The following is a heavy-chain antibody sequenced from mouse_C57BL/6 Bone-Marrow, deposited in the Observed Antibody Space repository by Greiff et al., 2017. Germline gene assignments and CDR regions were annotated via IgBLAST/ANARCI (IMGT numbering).Heavy chain of an antibody. D-gene: IGHD2-3*01. J-gene: IGHJ4*01. V-gene: IGHV10-1*01. Sequence: EVKLMESGGGLVQPKGSLKLSCAASGFSFNTYAMNWVRQAPGKGLEWVARIRSKSNNYATYYADSVKDRFTISRDDSESMLYLQMNNLKTEDTAMYYCVRQMMNAMDYWGQGTSVTVSS. CDR3: VRQMMNAMDY. CDR1: GFSFNTYA. CDR2: IRSKSNNYAT.